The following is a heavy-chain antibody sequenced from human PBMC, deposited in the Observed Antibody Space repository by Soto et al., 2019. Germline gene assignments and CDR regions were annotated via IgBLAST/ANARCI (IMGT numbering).Heavy chain of an antibody. D-gene: IGHD3-22*01. CDR2: IYYSGST. CDR3: ARQDSRGGVAPL. Sequence: SETLSLTCTVSGGPISSSSYYWGWIRQPPGKGLEWIGSIYYSGSTYYNPSLKSRVTISVDTSKNQFSLKLSSVTAADTAVYYCARQDSRGGVAPLWGQGTLVTVSS. CDR1: GGPISSSSYY. V-gene: IGHV4-39*01. J-gene: IGHJ4*02.